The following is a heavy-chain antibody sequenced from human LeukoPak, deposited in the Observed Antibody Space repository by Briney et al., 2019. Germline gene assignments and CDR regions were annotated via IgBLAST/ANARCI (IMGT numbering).Heavy chain of an antibody. CDR2: IYYSGST. V-gene: IGHV4-59*01. D-gene: IGHD4/OR15-4a*01. CDR1: GGSISSYY. CDR3: ARGLTTQGNGNWFDP. J-gene: IGHJ5*02. Sequence: SETLSPTCTVSGGSISSYYWSWIRQPPGKGLEWIGYIYYSGSTNYNPSLKSRVTISVDTSKNQCSLKLSSVTAADTAVYYCARGLTTQGNGNWFDPWGQGTLVTVSS.